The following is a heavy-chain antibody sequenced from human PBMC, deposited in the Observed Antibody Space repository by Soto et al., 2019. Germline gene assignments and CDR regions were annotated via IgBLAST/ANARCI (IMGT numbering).Heavy chain of an antibody. CDR2: IYSGGST. D-gene: IGHD3-16*01. CDR1: GFTVSSNY. V-gene: IGHV3-66*01. J-gene: IGHJ6*02. Sequence: EGSLRLSCAASGFTVSSNYMSWVRQAPGKGLEWVSVIYSGGSTYYADSVKGRFTISRDNSKNTLYLQMNSLRAEDTAVYYCAREWIAVHANTGYYGMDVWRQGNTVTVSS. CDR3: AREWIAVHANTGYYGMDV.